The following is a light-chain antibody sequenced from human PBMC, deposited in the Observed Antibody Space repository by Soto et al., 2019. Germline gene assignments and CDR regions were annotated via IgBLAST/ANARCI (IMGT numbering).Light chain of an antibody. J-gene: IGKJ1*01. CDR3: QESFFTLGT. CDR2: GAS. Sequence: EIQMTQSPSSLSASVGDRVTITCRASQYIGDFLNWYQQTPGKAPKLLIFGASNLHIGVPSRFSGSGSGTEFTLTINNLQREDFATYYCQESFFTLGTFGRGTK. V-gene: IGKV1-39*01. CDR1: QYIGDF.